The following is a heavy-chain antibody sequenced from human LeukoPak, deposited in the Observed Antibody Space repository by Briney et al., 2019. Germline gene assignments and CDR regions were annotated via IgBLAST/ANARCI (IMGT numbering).Heavy chain of an antibody. CDR2: IIPILGIA. Sequence: ASVKVSCKASGGTFSSYAISWVRQAPGQGLEWMGRIIPILGIANYAQKFQGRVTITADKSTSTAYMELSSLRSEDTAVYYCARGVRYYDFWSGPAGGFDPWGQGTLVTVSS. CDR3: ARGVRYYDFWSGPAGGFDP. J-gene: IGHJ5*02. CDR1: GGTFSSYA. V-gene: IGHV1-69*04. D-gene: IGHD3-3*01.